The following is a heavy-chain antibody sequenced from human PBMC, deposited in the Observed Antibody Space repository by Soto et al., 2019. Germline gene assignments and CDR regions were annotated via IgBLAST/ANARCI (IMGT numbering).Heavy chain of an antibody. CDR1: GFTFSGSA. J-gene: IGHJ4*02. V-gene: IGHV3-73*01. CDR3: TASVDDTFLDY. D-gene: IGHD3-16*01. CDR2: IRNKANNYAT. Sequence: GGSLRLSCAASGFTFSGSAMHWVRQASGKGLEWVGRIRNKANNYATAYGASVKGRFTISRDESQNTAYLQMNSLKTVDTAVYYCTASVDDTFLDYWARGSLVTVSS.